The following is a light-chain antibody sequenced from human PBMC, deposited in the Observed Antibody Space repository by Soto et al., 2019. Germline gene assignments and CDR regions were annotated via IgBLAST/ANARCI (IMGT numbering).Light chain of an antibody. V-gene: IGLV2-14*01. CDR1: SRDVGAYDY. CDR3: SAYSNFRV. Sequence: QSALTQPASVSGSLGQSITIPCTGTSRDVGAYDYVSWYQQYPGKAPKLIIYEVTNRPSGASNRFSDSKSGNTASLTISGLQAEDEADYYCSAYSNFRVFGGGTKLTVL. J-gene: IGLJ3*02. CDR2: EVT.